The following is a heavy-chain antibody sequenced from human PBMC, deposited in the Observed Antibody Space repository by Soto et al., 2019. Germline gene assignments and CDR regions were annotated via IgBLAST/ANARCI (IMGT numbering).Heavy chain of an antibody. J-gene: IGHJ5*02. CDR1: GFTFGDYA. CDR3: TSSSFKTWFDP. CDR2: IRSKAYGGTT. V-gene: IGHV3-49*03. Sequence: PGGSLRLSCTASGFTFGDYAMSWFRQAPGKGLEWVGFIRSKAYGGTTEYAASVKGRFTISRDDSKSIAYLQMNSLKTEDTAVYYCTSSSFKTWFDPWGQGTLVTVSS.